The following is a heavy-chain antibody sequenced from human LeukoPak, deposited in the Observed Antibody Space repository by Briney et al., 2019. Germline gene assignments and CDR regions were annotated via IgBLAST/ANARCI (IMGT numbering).Heavy chain of an antibody. CDR2: ISGSGTDI. CDR3: ARDRLIRWLQSPDAFDI. V-gene: IGHV3-11*04. J-gene: IGHJ3*02. CDR1: GFTFSDPY. D-gene: IGHD5-24*01. Sequence: PGGSLRLSCEASGFTFSDPYMSWIRQAPGKGLECLSYISGSGTDINYADSVRGRFTISRDNAKNLLYLQMNDLRVEDTAVYYCARDRLIRWLQSPDAFDIWGQGTMVTVSS.